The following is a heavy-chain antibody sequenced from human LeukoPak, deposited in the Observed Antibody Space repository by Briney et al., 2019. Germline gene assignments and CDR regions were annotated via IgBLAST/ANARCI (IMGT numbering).Heavy chain of an antibody. CDR3: ARALKYFYDSSGPYLDY. Sequence: PGGSLRLSCAASGFTLSDYYMSWIRQAPGKGLECVSYISNTGSTTHYADSVKGRFTVSRDNAKNSLYLQMNSLRAEDTAVYYCARALKYFYDSSGPYLDYWGQGTLIAVSS. V-gene: IGHV3-11*01. J-gene: IGHJ4*02. CDR1: GFTLSDYY. CDR2: ISNTGSTT. D-gene: IGHD3-22*01.